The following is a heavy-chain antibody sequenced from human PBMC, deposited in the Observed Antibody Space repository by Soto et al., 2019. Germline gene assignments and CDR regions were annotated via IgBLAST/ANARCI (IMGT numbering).Heavy chain of an antibody. V-gene: IGHV3-49*03. J-gene: IGHJ3*02. CDR1: GFTFGDYA. CDR2: IRSKAYSGTT. Sequence: SLRLSCTASGFTFGDYAMSWFRQAPGKGLEWVGFIRSKAYSGTTEYAASVKGRFTISRDDSKSIAYLQMNSLKTEDTAVYYCTRDPNPYCSGGSCYSPDAFDIWGQGTMVTVSS. D-gene: IGHD2-15*01. CDR3: TRDPNPYCSGGSCYSPDAFDI.